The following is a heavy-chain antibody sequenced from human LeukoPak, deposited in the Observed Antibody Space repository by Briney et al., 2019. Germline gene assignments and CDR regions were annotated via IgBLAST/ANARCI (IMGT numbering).Heavy chain of an antibody. D-gene: IGHD3-10*01. J-gene: IGHJ4*02. CDR1: GYTFTGHY. Sequence: ASVKVSCKASGYTFTGHYMHWVRQAPGQGLEWMGWINPNTGGTNYAQKFQGRVTMTSDTSISTAYMELRSLRSDDTAVYYCARVPGGGSGSYSGDYWGQGTLVTVSS. CDR2: INPNTGGT. CDR3: ARVPGGGSGSYSGDY. V-gene: IGHV1-2*02.